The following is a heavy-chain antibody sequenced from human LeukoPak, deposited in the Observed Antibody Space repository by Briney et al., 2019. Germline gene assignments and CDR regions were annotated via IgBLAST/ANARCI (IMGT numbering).Heavy chain of an antibody. CDR1: GGSISSGGYS. J-gene: IGHJ4*02. Sequence: SETLSLTCAVSGGSISSGGYSWSWIRQPPGKGLEWIGYIYYSGSTYYNPSLKSRVTISVDTSKNQFSLKLSSVTAADTAVYYCARGYCSGGSCLLQWFDYWGQGTLVTVSS. D-gene: IGHD2-15*01. CDR2: IYYSGST. V-gene: IGHV4-30-4*07. CDR3: ARGYCSGGSCLLQWFDY.